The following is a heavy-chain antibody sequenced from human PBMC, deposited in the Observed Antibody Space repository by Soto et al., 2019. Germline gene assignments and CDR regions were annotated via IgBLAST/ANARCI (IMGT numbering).Heavy chain of an antibody. CDR2: INHSGST. J-gene: IGHJ6*02. V-gene: IGHV4-34*01. CDR1: GGSFSGYY. Sequence: PSETLSLTCAVYGGSFSGYYWSWIRQPPGKGLEWIGEINHSGSTNYNPSLKSRVTISVDTSKNQFSLKLSSVTAADTAVYYCARRGSGCYNFLRYYGMDVWGQGTTVTVSS. CDR3: ARRGSGCYNFLRYYGMDV. D-gene: IGHD3-10*01.